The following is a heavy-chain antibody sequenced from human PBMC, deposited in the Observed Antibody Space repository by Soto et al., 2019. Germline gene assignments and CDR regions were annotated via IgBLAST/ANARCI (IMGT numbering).Heavy chain of an antibody. CDR1: GGSISSSSYY. J-gene: IGHJ5*02. Sequence: SETLSLTCTVSGGSISSSSYYWGWIRQPPGKGLEWIGSIYYSGSTYYNPSLKSRVTISVDTSKNQFSLKLSSVTAADTAVYYCARLPDSDFWSGYSNNWFDPWGQGTLVTVSS. D-gene: IGHD3-3*01. CDR2: IYYSGST. V-gene: IGHV4-39*01. CDR3: ARLPDSDFWSGYSNNWFDP.